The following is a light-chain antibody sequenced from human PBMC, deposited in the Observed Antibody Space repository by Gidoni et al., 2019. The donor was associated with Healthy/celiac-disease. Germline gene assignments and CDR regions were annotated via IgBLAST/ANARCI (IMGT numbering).Light chain of an antibody. J-gene: IGKJ1*01. CDR1: QGIRSY. CDR3: QQLNSYPWT. CDR2: AAS. Sequence: DIQLTQSPSFLSASVGDKVTITCRARQGIRSYLAWYQQKPGKAPKLLIYAASTLQSGVPAMFSGSGSGTEFTRTISSLQPEDFATYYCQQLNSYPWTFGQGTKVEIK. V-gene: IGKV1-9*01.